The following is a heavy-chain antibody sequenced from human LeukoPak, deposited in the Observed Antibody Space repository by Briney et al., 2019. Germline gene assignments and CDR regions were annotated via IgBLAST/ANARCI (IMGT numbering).Heavy chain of an antibody. CDR2: ISYDGSNK. Sequence: PGRSLRLSCAASGFTFSSYGMHWVRQAPGKGLEWVAVISYDGSNKYYADSVKGRFTISRDNSKNTLYLQMNSLRAEDTAVYYCAKDVGPDETAKYYYGMDVWGKGTTVTVSS. V-gene: IGHV3-30*18. CDR1: GFTFSSYG. CDR3: AKDVGPDETAKYYYGMDV. J-gene: IGHJ6*04. D-gene: IGHD5-18*01.